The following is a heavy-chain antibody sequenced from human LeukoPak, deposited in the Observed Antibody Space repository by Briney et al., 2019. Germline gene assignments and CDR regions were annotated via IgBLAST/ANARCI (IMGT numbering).Heavy chain of an antibody. J-gene: IGHJ1*01. CDR2: MNPNSGNT. V-gene: IGHV1-8*03. CDR1: GYTFTSYD. Sequence: GASVKVSCKASGYTFTSYDINWVRQATGQGLEWMGWMNPNSGNTGYAQKFQGRVTITRNTSISTAYMELSSLRSEDTAVYYCARDDPDPDYYDSSFRVYFQHWGQGTLVTVSS. D-gene: IGHD3-22*01. CDR3: ARDDPDPDYYDSSFRVYFQH.